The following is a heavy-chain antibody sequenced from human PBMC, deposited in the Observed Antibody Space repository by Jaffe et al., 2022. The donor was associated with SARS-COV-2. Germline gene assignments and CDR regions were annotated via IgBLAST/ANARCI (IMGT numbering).Heavy chain of an antibody. CDR3: AKGDYGDYVGYYYGMDV. CDR2: ISGSGGST. CDR1: GFTFSSYA. D-gene: IGHD4-17*01. V-gene: IGHV3-23*01. J-gene: IGHJ6*02. Sequence: EVQLLESGGGLVQPGGSLRLSCAASGFTFSSYAMSWVRQAPGKGLEWVSAISGSGGSTYYADSVKGRFTISRDNSKNTLYLQMNSLRAEDTAVYYCAKGDYGDYVGYYYGMDVWGQGTTVTVSS.